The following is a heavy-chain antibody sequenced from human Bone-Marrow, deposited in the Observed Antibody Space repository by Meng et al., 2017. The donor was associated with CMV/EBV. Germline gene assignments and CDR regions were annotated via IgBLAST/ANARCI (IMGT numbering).Heavy chain of an antibody. D-gene: IGHD3-3*01. Sequence: GESLKISCVGSGFTFSNYAMHWIRQAPGKGLEWVAVISYDGSNKYYADSVKGRFTISRDNSKNTLYLQMNSLRVEDTAVYYCARGVGYDFWSGHDYWGQGSQVTVSS. CDR1: GFTFSNYA. CDR2: ISYDGSNK. J-gene: IGHJ4*02. CDR3: ARGVGYDFWSGHDY. V-gene: IGHV3-30*04.